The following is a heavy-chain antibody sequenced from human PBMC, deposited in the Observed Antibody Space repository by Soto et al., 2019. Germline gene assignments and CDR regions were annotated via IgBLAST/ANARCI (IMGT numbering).Heavy chain of an antibody. V-gene: IGHV3-74*01. D-gene: IGHD1-7*01. J-gene: IGHJ6*02. Sequence: GGSLRLSCAASGFTFSSYWMHWVRQAPGKGLVWVSRINSDGSSTSYADSVRGRFTMSRDKAKNTLYLQMNSLRAEDTAVYYCARGITGTTYGMDVWGQGTTVTVSS. CDR1: GFTFSSYW. CDR2: INSDGSST. CDR3: ARGITGTTYGMDV.